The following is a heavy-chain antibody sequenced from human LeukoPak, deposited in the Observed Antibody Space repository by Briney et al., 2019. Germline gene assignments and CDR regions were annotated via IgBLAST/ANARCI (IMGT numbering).Heavy chain of an antibody. Sequence: GASEKVSCKGSGYTFSNYGVSWVRQAPGQGLEWVGWISAYSDNTNYAQKFQGRVTMTTDTSTSTGYMELRSLRSDGTAIYYCARDRGYDYQYFDYWGQGTLVTVSS. CDR2: ISAYSDNT. J-gene: IGHJ4*02. D-gene: IGHD5-12*01. V-gene: IGHV1-18*01. CDR1: GYTFSNYG. CDR3: ARDRGYDYQYFDY.